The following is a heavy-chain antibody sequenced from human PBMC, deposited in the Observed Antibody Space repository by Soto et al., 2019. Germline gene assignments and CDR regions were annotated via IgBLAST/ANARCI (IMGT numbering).Heavy chain of an antibody. CDR3: AREGSSGYYYLDAFDI. CDR1: GGSFSGYY. V-gene: IGHV4-34*01. J-gene: IGHJ3*02. CDR2: INHSGST. D-gene: IGHD3-22*01. Sequence: SETLSLTCAVYGGSFSGYYWSWIRQPPGKGLEWIGEINHSGSTNYNPSLKSRVTISVDTSKNQFSLKLSSVTAADTAVYYCAREGSSGYYYLDAFDIWGQGTMVTVSS.